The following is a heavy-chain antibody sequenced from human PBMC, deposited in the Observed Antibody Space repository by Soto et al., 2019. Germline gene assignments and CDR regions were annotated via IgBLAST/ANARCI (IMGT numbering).Heavy chain of an antibody. J-gene: IGHJ4*02. CDR2: MSYDGSNK. CDR3: ARDSPPDY. Sequence: GGSLRLSCAASGFIFSDYAMYWVRQAPGKALEWVAIMSYDGSNKCYADSVKGRFTISKDNSKNMLYLQMDSLRVEDTAIYYCARDSPPDYWGQGTPVTVSS. V-gene: IGHV3-30-3*01. CDR1: GFIFSDYA.